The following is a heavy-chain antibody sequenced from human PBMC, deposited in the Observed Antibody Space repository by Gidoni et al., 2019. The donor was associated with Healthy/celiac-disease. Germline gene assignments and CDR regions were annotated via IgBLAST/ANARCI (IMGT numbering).Heavy chain of an antibody. CDR2: IYTSGST. V-gene: IGHV4-61*02. CDR3: ARWGSYRYEADY. J-gene: IGHJ4*02. D-gene: IGHD3-16*02. Sequence: QVQLQVSGPGLVKPSQTLSLTCTVSGGSLSSGSYYWSWIRQPAGKGLEWIGRIYTSGSTNYNPSLKSRVTISVDTSKNQFSLKLSSVTAADTAVYYCARWGSYRYEADYWGQGTLVTVSS. CDR1: GGSLSSGSYY.